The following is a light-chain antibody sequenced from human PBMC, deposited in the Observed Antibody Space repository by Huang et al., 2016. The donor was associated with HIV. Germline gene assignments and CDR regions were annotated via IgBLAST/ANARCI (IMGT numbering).Light chain of an antibody. J-gene: IGKJ4*01. CDR2: GAS. Sequence: EMVMTQSPATLSVSPGETATLSCRASQTISNNLAWYQHKPGQTPRLLMYGASTRATGVPARFSGSGCGTEFTLTINSLQSEDAAVYYCQQHNKWPLTFGGGTKVEIK. V-gene: IGKV3-15*01. CDR1: QTISNN. CDR3: QQHNKWPLT.